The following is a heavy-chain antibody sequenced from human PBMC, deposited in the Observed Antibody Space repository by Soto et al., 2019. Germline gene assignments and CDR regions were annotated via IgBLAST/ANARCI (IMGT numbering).Heavy chain of an antibody. CDR1: GGSITGSNYY. CDR2: MYYTGST. Sequence: KPSETLSLTCTVSGGSITGSNYYWGWVRQPPGKGLESIGTMYYTGSTYYNPSLKSRVTISIDTSKNQFSLNLSSVTAADTAIYYCARVQWLALDYWGQGSLVTVS. V-gene: IGHV4-39*01. D-gene: IGHD6-19*01. J-gene: IGHJ4*02. CDR3: ARVQWLALDY.